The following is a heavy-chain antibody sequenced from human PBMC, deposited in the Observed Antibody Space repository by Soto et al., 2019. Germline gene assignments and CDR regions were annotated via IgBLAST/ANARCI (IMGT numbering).Heavy chain of an antibody. D-gene: IGHD4-17*01. Sequence: QVPLVQSGAEVKKPGASMKVSCKASGYTFTDYYLHWVRQAPGQGLEWMGWINPNSGATNYAQRFQGRVTVTRDTSIGTTYMELNRLRSDDTAVYYCATGDSNDYLAINDYWGQGTLVTVSS. CDR1: GYTFTDYY. CDR2: INPNSGAT. J-gene: IGHJ4*02. V-gene: IGHV1-2*02. CDR3: ATGDSNDYLAINDY.